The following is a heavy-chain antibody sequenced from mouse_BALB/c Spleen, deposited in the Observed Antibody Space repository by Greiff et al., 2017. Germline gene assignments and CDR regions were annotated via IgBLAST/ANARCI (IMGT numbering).Heavy chain of an antibody. CDR3: ARGDYDYDEGFAY. CDR1: GYSITSDYA. Sequence: EVQLQQSGPGLVKPSQSLSLTCTVTGYSITSDYAWNWIRQFPGNKLEWMGYISYSGSTSYNPSLKSRISITRDTSKNQFFLQLNSVTTEDTATYYCARGDYDYDEGFAYWGQGTLVTVSA. CDR2: ISYSGST. D-gene: IGHD2-4*01. J-gene: IGHJ3*01. V-gene: IGHV3-2*02.